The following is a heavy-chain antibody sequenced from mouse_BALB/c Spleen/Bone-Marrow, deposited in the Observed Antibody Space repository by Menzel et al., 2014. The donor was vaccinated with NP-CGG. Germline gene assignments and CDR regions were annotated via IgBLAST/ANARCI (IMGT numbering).Heavy chain of an antibody. CDR3: ARTPWFAY. Sequence: LQESGAELVRPGSSVKISCKASGYAFSSYWMNWVRQRPGQGLEWIGQIYPGDGDTNYNGKFKGKATLTADRSSSTAYMQLSSLTSEDSAVYFCARTPWFAYWGQGTLVTVSA. J-gene: IGHJ3*01. V-gene: IGHV1-80*01. CDR1: GYAFSSYW. CDR2: IYPGDGDT.